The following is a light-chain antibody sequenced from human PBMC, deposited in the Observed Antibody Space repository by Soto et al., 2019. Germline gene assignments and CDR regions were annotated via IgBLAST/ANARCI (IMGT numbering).Light chain of an antibody. CDR1: QSVSNSF. CDR2: GAS. J-gene: IGKJ1*01. V-gene: IGKV3-20*01. CDR3: QQYGSSPPT. Sequence: EIVLTQSPGTLSLSPGERATLSCRASQSVSNSFVAWYQQAPGQAPRLLIYGASSRATGIPDRVSGSGSGTDFTLTISSLEPEDFAVYFCQQYGSSPPTFGQGTKVDIK.